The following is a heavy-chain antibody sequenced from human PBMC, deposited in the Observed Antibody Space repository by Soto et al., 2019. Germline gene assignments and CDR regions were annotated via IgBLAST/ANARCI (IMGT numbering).Heavy chain of an antibody. Sequence: SETLSLTCTVSGGSVSSGSYYWSWIRQPPGKGLEWIGYIYYSGSTNYNPSLKSRVTISVDTSKNQFSLKLSSVTAADTAVYYCARDRGIQLWFDFDYWGQGTLVTVS. D-gene: IGHD5-18*01. J-gene: IGHJ4*02. V-gene: IGHV4-61*01. CDR1: GGSVSSGSYY. CDR2: IYYSGST. CDR3: ARDRGIQLWFDFDY.